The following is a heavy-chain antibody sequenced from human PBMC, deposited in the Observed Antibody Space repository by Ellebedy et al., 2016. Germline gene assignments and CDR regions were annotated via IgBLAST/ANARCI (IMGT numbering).Heavy chain of an antibody. J-gene: IGHJ4*02. Sequence: GGSLRLSCAASGFTVSSNYMSWVRQAPGKGLEWVSVIYSGGSTYYADSVKGRFTISRDNSKNTLYLQMNSLRAEETAVYYCARRRFNYGDLGYWGQGTLVTVSS. V-gene: IGHV3-66*01. CDR3: ARRRFNYGDLGY. D-gene: IGHD4-17*01. CDR1: GFTVSSNY. CDR2: IYSGGST.